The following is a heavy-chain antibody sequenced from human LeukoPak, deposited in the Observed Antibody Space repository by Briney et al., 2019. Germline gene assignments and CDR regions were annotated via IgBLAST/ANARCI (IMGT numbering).Heavy chain of an antibody. CDR1: GFTFSDYS. J-gene: IGHJ4*02. CDR2: ISSASSYI. Sequence: GGPLRLSCAASGFTFSDYSMNWVRQAPGKGLEWVSSISSASSYIYYADSVKGRFTISRDNAKNSLYLQMDSLRDEDTAVYYCARGAQIVVAPAAQARPGPSGVDHWGQGILVTVSS. D-gene: IGHD2-2*01. V-gene: IGHV3-21*01. CDR3: ARGAQIVVAPAAQARPGPSGVDH.